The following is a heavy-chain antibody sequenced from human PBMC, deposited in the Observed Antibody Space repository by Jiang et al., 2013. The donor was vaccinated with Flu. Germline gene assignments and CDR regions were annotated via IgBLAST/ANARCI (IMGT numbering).Heavy chain of an antibody. CDR1: AA. Sequence: AAWNWIRQSPSRGLEWLGRTYYRSKWYNDYAVSVKSRITINPDTSKNQFSLQLNSVTPEDTAVYYCAEGTGGVMDYWGQGTLVTVSS. D-gene: IGHD3-16*01. J-gene: IGHJ4*02. V-gene: IGHV6-1*01. CDR2: TYYRSKWYN. CDR3: AEGTGGVMDY.